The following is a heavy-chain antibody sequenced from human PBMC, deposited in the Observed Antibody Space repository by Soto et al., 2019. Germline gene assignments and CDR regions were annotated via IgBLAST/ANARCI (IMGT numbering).Heavy chain of an antibody. D-gene: IGHD5-12*01. J-gene: IGHJ4*02. CDR2: ISWNSGSI. V-gene: IGHV3-9*01. CDR1: GFTFDDYA. Sequence: EVQLVESGGGLVQPGRSLRLSCAATGFTFDDYAMHWVRQAPGKGLEWVSGISWNSGSIGYADSVKGRFTISRDNAKNSLYLQMNCLRAEDTALYYCAKDEGYSGYDYFDYWGQGTLVTVSS. CDR3: AKDEGYSGYDYFDY.